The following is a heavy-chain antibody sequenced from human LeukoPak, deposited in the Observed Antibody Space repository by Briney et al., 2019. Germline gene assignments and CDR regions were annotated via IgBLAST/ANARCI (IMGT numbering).Heavy chain of an antibody. V-gene: IGHV3-30*02. CDR3: VKDYTRGGNYLNDAFDI. CDR2: IRYDGSNK. Sequence: PGGSLRLSCAASGFSVSAYGMHWVRQAPGEGLEWIAFIRYDGSNKYYADSVKGRLTISRDNAKNTLYLQMYSLRAEDTAVYYCVKDYTRGGNYLNDAFDIWGPGTMVAVSS. CDR1: GFSVSAYG. D-gene: IGHD1-26*01. J-gene: IGHJ3*02.